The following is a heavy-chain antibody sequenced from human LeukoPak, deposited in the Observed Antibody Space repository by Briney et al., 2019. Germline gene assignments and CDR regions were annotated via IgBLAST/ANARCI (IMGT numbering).Heavy chain of an antibody. J-gene: IGHJ4*02. CDR1: GFTFNNYA. CDR2: VSSDGSYR. CDR3: VRAGLDAGYFDS. D-gene: IGHD1-14*01. Sequence: ERSLRLSCAASGFTFNNYAMHWARQAPGKGLEWVAVVSSDGSYRYYADSVKGRFTISRDNSKNTLYLQMNSLRTEDTAVYYCVRAGLDAGYFDSWGQGVLATVSS. V-gene: IGHV3-30*04.